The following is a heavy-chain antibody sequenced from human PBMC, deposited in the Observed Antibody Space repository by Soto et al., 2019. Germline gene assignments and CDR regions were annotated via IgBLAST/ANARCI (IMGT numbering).Heavy chain of an antibody. J-gene: IGHJ6*02. CDR2: MNPNSGNT. V-gene: IGHV1-8*01. Sequence: ASVKVSCKASGYTFTSYDINWVRQATGQGLEWMGWMNPNSGNTGYAQKFQGRVTMTRNTSISTAYMELSSLKSEDTAAYYCAGGRGLDYSYYGRDVWGQGTTVT. CDR1: GYTFTSYD. D-gene: IGHD3-10*01. CDR3: AGGRGLDYSYYGRDV.